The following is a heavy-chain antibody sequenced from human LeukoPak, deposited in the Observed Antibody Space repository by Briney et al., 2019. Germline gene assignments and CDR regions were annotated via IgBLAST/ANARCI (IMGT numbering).Heavy chain of an antibody. CDR3: TTDRLSIAAAAVFDY. J-gene: IGHJ4*02. V-gene: IGHV3-7*03. CDR1: GFTFSDYW. D-gene: IGHD6-13*01. CDR2: IKEPESEA. Sequence: GGSLRLSCAASGFTFSDYWMSWVRQAPGKGLEWVANIKEPESEAYYVDSVKGRFAISRDNAKSSVYLQMNSLRVEDTAVYYCTTDRLSIAAAAVFDYWGQGTLVTVSS.